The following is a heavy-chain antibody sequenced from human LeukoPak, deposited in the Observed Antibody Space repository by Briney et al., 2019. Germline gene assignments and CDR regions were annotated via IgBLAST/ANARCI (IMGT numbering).Heavy chain of an antibody. CDR3: ARDSPTYSFDS. J-gene: IGHJ4*01. V-gene: IGHV4-31*03. Sequence: SQTLSLTCTVSGGSISSDTLSWTWLRQGPGKELEGIGYINSSGSNFYNPSLKGRVTISVHTSKTQFSLKLSSVTAADTAVYYCARDSPTYSFDSWGHGTLVTVSP. CDR2: INSSGSN. CDR1: GGSISSDTLS.